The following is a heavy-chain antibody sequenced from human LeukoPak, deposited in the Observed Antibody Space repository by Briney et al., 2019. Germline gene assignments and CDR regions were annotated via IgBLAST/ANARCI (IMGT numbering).Heavy chain of an antibody. J-gene: IGHJ4*02. Sequence: PGVSLRLSCVASGFTFSRYGMHWVRQAPGKGLEWVAVMSYDGSEKYYGDSVKGRFTISRDNSKNTLYLQTNSLRTDDTAIYYCAKDYGTTRTAVVAAPLDYWGQGTLVTVSS. CDR2: MSYDGSEK. CDR1: GFTFSRYG. D-gene: IGHD2-15*01. V-gene: IGHV3-30*18. CDR3: AKDYGTTRTAVVAAPLDY.